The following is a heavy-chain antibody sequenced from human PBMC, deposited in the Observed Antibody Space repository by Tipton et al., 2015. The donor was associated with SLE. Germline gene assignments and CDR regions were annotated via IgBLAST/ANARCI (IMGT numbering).Heavy chain of an antibody. CDR2: TYYRSKWYN. CDR1: GDSVSSNSAA. D-gene: IGHD6-19*01. CDR3: ARVILAVAGLWIDY. V-gene: IGHV6-1*01. Sequence: GLVKPSQTLSLTCAISGDSVSSNSAAWNWIRQSPSRGLEWLGRTYYRSKWYNDYAVSVKSRITINPDTSKNQFSLQLNSVTAADTAVYYCARVILAVAGLWIDYWGQGTLVTVSS. J-gene: IGHJ4*02.